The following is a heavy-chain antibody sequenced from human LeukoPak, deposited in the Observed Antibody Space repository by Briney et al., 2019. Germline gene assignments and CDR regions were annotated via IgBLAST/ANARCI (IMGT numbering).Heavy chain of an antibody. CDR3: ARAELYYGMDV. CDR2: IYYSGST. D-gene: IGHD3-10*01. J-gene: IGHJ6*02. V-gene: IGHV4-59*01. CDR1: GGSISSYY. Sequence: PSETLSLTCTVSGGSISSYYWSWIRQPPGKGLEWIGYIYYSGSTNYNPSLKSRVTISVDTSKNQFSLKLSSVTAADTAVYYCARAELYYGMDVWGQGTTVTVSS.